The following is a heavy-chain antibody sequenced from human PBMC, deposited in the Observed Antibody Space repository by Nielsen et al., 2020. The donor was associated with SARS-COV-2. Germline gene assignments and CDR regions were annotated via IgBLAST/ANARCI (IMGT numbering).Heavy chain of an antibody. CDR1: GFTFSSYW. CDR3: ARVAGDYYYYGMDV. J-gene: IGHJ6*02. D-gene: IGHD6-19*01. CDR2: INSDGSST. Sequence: GGSLRLSCAASGFTFSSYWMHWVRQAPGKGLVWVSRINSDGSSTSYADSVKGRFTISRDNAKNSLYLQMNSLRAEDTAVYYCARVAGDYYYYGMDVWGQGTTVTVSS. V-gene: IGHV3-74*01.